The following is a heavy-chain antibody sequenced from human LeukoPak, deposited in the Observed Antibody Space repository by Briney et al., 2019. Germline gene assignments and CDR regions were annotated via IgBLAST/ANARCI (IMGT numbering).Heavy chain of an antibody. Sequence: ASGKVSCKASGYAFSSYYIHWVRQAPGQGLEWMGIIDPSGGSTRYAQKFQGRVTMTRDMSTSTDYMELSSLRSEDTAVYYCARDNSVGDYAWWFDPWGQGTLVTVSS. CDR2: IDPSGGST. V-gene: IGHV1-46*01. D-gene: IGHD1-26*01. J-gene: IGHJ5*02. CDR1: GYAFSSYY. CDR3: ARDNSVGDYAWWFDP.